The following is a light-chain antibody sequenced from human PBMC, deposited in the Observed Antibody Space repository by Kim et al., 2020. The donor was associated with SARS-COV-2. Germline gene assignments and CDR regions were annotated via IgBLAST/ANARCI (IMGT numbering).Light chain of an antibody. CDR3: QKYNSAPWT. V-gene: IGKV1-27*01. Sequence: GDRVTITCRASQGITNSLAWYQQKTGKVPQLLIYAASALQSGVPSRFSGSGSGTDFTLNISSLQPEDVATYYCQKYNSAPWTFGQGTKV. CDR2: AAS. CDR1: QGITNS. J-gene: IGKJ1*01.